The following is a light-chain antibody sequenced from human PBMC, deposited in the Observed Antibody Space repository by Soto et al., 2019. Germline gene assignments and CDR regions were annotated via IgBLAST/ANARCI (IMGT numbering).Light chain of an antibody. CDR1: SNDVGGYNY. CDR2: EVN. J-gene: IGLJ2*01. CDR3: SSYADTNNLV. Sequence: SVLTQPPPPARSPGQSVTISCPGNSNDVGGYNYVSWYQQHPGKAPKLMIYEVNNRPSGVPDRFSGSKSGNTASLTVSGLQTEDEADYYCSSYADTNNLVFGGGTKVTVL. V-gene: IGLV2-8*01.